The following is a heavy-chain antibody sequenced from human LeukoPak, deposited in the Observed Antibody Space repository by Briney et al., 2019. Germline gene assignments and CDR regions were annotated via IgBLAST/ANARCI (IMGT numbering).Heavy chain of an antibody. CDR2: IYYSGNT. D-gene: IGHD3-22*01. CDR1: GGSISSSSYK. Sequence: SETLSLTCTVSGGSISSSSYKWGWIRQPPGKGLEWIGNIYYSGNTYYNPSLKSRVTISVDTSKNQFSLKLSSVTAADTAVYYCAREGYYDSSGYYYWYWGQGTLVTVSS. J-gene: IGHJ4*02. CDR3: AREGYYDSSGYYYWY. V-gene: IGHV4-39*07.